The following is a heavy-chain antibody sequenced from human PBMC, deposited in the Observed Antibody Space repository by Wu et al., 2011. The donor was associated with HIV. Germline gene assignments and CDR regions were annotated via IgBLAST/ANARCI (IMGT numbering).Heavy chain of an antibody. CDR1: GYTFTSYD. Sequence: QVQLVQSGAEVKKPGASVKVSCKASGYTFTSYDINWVRQATGQGLEWMGWMNPNSGNTNYAQKFQGRVTMTRNTSISTAYMELSSLRSEDTAVYYCARGLYCGGDCYYYYYYYYMDVWGKGTTVTVSS. CDR3: ARGLYCGGDCYYYYYYYYMDV. V-gene: IGHV1-8*02. D-gene: IGHD2-21*01. J-gene: IGHJ6*03. CDR2: MNPNSGNT.